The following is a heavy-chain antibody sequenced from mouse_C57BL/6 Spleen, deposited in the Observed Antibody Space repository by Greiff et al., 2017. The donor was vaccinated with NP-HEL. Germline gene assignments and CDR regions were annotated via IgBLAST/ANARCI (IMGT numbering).Heavy chain of an antibody. D-gene: IGHD2-1*01. CDR3: ARHEEGDYGNYAWFAY. J-gene: IGHJ3*01. V-gene: IGHV1-62-2*01. Sequence: QVQLQQSGAELVKPGASVKLSCKASGYTFTEYTIHWVKQRSGQGLEWIGWFYPGRGSIKYNEKFKDKATLTADKSSSTVYMELSRLTSEDSAVYFCARHEEGDYGNYAWFAYWGQGTLVTVSA. CDR2: FYPGRGSI. CDR1: GYTFTEYT.